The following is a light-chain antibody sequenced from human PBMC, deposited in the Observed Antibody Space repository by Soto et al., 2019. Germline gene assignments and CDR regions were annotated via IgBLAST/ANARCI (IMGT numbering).Light chain of an antibody. J-gene: IGKJ3*01. Sequence: EMVLTQSPGTLSLSPGERATLSCRASQTVTSNRLAWYQQKPGQAPRLLIYGASRRATGIPDRFSGSGSGTDFTLTISRLEPEDFAVYYWQQYGRLPSGFAFGPGTTLDTK. V-gene: IGKV3-20*01. CDR1: QTVTSNR. CDR3: QQYGRLPSGFA. CDR2: GAS.